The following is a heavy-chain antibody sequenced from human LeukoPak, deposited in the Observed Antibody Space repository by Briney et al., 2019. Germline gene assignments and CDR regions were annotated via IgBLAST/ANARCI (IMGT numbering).Heavy chain of an antibody. CDR1: GGSISSYY. CDR3: ASRAGDYYDSSGYYYPPGWFDP. CDR2: IYYSGST. Sequence: SETLSLTCTVSGGSISSYYWSWIRQPPGKGLEWIGYIYYSGSTNYNPSLKSRVTISVDTSKNQFSLKLSSVTAADTAVYYCASRAGDYYDSSGYYYPPGWFDPWGQGTLVTVSS. D-gene: IGHD3-22*01. J-gene: IGHJ5*02. V-gene: IGHV4-59*12.